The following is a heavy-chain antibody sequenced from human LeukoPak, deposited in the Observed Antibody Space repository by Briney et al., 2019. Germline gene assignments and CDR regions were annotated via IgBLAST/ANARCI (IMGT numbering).Heavy chain of an antibody. Sequence: PGGSLRLSCATSGFIFSSDSMVWVRQAPGKGLEWVSSISSTGAYIYYADSVKGRFTISRDNSKNTLYLQMNSLRAEDTAVYYCARAASAYSSDYYFDYWGQGTLVTVSS. CDR1: GFIFSSDS. V-gene: IGHV3-21*04. CDR3: ARAASAYSSDYYFDY. D-gene: IGHD5-18*01. CDR2: ISSTGAYI. J-gene: IGHJ4*02.